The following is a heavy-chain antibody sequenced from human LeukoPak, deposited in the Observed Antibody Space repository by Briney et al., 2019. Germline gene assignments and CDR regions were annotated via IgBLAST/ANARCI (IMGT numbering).Heavy chain of an antibody. CDR2: ISAYNGNT. CDR3: ASSPHSSSPDWFDP. D-gene: IGHD6-6*01. CDR1: GYTFTSYG. J-gene: IGHJ5*02. V-gene: IGHV1-18*01. Sequence: GASVKVSCKASGYTFTSYGISWVRQAPGQGLEWMGWISAYNGNTNYAQKLQGRVTMTTDTSTSTAYMELRSLRSDDTAVYYCASSPHSSSPDWFDPWGQGTLVTVSS.